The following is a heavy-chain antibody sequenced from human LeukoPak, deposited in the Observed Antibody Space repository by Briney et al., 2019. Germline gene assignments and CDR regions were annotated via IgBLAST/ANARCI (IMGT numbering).Heavy chain of an antibody. J-gene: IGHJ6*02. CDR3: ARGRAAPNYYYGMDV. Sequence: IIPILGIANYAQKFQGRVTITADKSTSTAYMELSSLRSEDTAVYYCARGRAAPNYYYGMDVWGQGTTVTVSS. V-gene: IGHV1-69*04. CDR2: IIPILGIA. D-gene: IGHD6-6*01.